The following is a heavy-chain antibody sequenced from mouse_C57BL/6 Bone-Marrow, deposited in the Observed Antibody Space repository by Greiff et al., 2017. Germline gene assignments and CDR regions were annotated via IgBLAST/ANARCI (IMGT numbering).Heavy chain of an antibody. CDR2: INPGSGGT. CDR3: ARSPYDYLDY. V-gene: IGHV1-54*01. J-gene: IGHJ2*01. CDR1: GYAFTNYL. D-gene: IGHD2-3*01. Sequence: QVQLQQSGAELVRPGPSVKVSCKASGYAFTNYLIEWVKQRPGQGLEWIGVINPGSGGTNYNEKFKGKATLTADKSSSTAYMQLSSLTSEDSAVYFCARSPYDYLDYWGQGTTLTVSS.